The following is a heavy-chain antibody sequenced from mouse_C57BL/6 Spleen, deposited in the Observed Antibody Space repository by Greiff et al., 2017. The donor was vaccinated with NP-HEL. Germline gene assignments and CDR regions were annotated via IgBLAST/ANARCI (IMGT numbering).Heavy chain of an antibody. V-gene: IGHV1-54*01. CDR2: LNPGSAGT. CDR1: GYAFTTYL. Sequence: QVQLQQSGAALVRPGTSVQVSCKPSGYAFTTYLLAWVNQRPGQGLEWLGVLNPGSAGTNYNETFNGKATLTADKSSSTAYMQLSSLPSEASAVYFCARSQAWFAYWGQGTLVTVSA. J-gene: IGHJ3*01. CDR3: ARSQAWFAY.